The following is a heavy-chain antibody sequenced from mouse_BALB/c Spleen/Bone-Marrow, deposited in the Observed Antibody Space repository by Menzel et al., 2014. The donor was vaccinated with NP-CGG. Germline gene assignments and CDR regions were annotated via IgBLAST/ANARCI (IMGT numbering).Heavy chain of an antibody. CDR2: IDPANGNT. CDR3: ASATTATYYAMDY. J-gene: IGHJ4*01. CDR1: GFNIKDTY. D-gene: IGHD1-2*01. Sequence: VQLQQSGAELVKPGASVKLSCTASGFNIKDTYMHWVKQRPEQGLEWIGRIDPANGNTKYDPKFQGKATIATDTSSNTAYLQVRSLTSEDTAVYYCASATTATYYAMDYWGQGTSVTVSS. V-gene: IGHV14-3*02.